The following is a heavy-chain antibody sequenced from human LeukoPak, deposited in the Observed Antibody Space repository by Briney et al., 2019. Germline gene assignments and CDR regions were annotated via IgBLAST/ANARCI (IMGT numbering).Heavy chain of an antibody. J-gene: IGHJ5*02. V-gene: IGHV4-39*01. Sequence: SETLSLTCAVSGGSISSSSYYWGWIRQPPGKGLEWIGSIYYSGSTYYNPSLKSRVTISVDTSKNQFSLKLSSVTAADTAVYYCARHVGGVVIRPLVCFDPWGQGTLVTVSS. CDR1: GGSISSSSYY. CDR3: ARHVGGVVIRPLVCFDP. D-gene: IGHD3-3*01. CDR2: IYYSGST.